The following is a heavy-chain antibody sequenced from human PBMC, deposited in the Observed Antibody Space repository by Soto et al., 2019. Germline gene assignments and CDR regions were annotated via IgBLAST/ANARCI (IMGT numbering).Heavy chain of an antibody. CDR2: INSDGSST. CDR1: GCTFSSYW. CDR3: ARPRPYCGGDCPDS. Sequence: GGSMRLSCAASGCTFSSYWMHWVRQAPGKGLVWVSRINSDGSSTSYADSVKGRFTISRDNAKNMLYLQMNSLRAEDTAVYFCARPRPYCGGDCPDSWGQGTLVTVSS. V-gene: IGHV3-74*01. D-gene: IGHD2-21*02. J-gene: IGHJ4*02.